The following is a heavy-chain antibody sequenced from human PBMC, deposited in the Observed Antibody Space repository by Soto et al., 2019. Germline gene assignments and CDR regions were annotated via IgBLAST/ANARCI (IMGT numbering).Heavy chain of an antibody. CDR1: GFNFKKFA. CDR2: ISCCGGST. J-gene: IGHJ4*02. CDR3: AKADGEQWLIPHLDN. V-gene: IGHV3-23*01. Sequence: EVQLLESGGGVVQPGGSLRLSCEASGFNFKKFAMGWVRQAPGEGLEWFSGISCCGGSTSYADSVKGRFTLARDDSKNTLSLHLNSLRFEDTARYFCAKADGEQWLIPHLDNWGQGTLVTVS. D-gene: IGHD6-19*01.